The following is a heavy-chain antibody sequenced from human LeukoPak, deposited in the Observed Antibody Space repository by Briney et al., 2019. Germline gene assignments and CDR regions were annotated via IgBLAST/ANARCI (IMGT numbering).Heavy chain of an antibody. CDR3: TRGSGYSSGWYPFDS. Sequence: GGSLRLSCAASGFSFTTYWMHWVRQAPGKGLVWVSRVNTDGSSTTYADSVKGRFTISRDNAKSTLNLEMNTLRAEDTAVYYCTRGSGYSSGWYPFDSWGQGTLVTVSS. V-gene: IGHV3-74*01. CDR1: GFSFTTYW. J-gene: IGHJ4*02. CDR2: VNTDGSST. D-gene: IGHD6-19*01.